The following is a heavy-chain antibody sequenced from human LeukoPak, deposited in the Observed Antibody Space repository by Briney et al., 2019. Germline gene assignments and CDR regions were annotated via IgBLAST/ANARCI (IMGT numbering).Heavy chain of an antibody. CDR2: ISSSSSYI. J-gene: IGHJ4*02. Sequence: GGSLRLSCAASGFTFSTYWMSWVRQAPGKGLEWVSSISSSSSYIYYADSVKGRFTISRDNAKNSLYLQMNSLGAEDTAVYYCARDSHPLYDSSGRAADYWGQGTLVTVSS. CDR1: GFTFSTYW. CDR3: ARDSHPLYDSSGRAADY. D-gene: IGHD3-22*01. V-gene: IGHV3-21*01.